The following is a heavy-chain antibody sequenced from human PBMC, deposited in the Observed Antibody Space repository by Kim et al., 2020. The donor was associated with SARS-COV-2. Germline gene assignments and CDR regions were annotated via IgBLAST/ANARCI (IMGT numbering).Heavy chain of an antibody. V-gene: IGHV4-34*01. J-gene: IGHJ4*02. CDR1: GGSFSGYY. CDR2: INHSGST. D-gene: IGHD3-22*01. Sequence: SETLSLTCAVYGGSFSGYYWSWIRQPPGKGLEWIGEINHSGSTNYNPSLKSRVTISVDTSKNQFSLKLSSVTAADSAVYYCARGPGRYYYDNSSYYRGFDYCGQGSLATASS. CDR3: ARGPGRYYYDNSSYYRGFDY.